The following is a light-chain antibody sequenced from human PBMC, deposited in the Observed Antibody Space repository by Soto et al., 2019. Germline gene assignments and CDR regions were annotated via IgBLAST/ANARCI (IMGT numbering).Light chain of an antibody. CDR1: SSDVGGYNY. Sequence: QSALTQPASVSGSPGQSISVSCTGTSSDVGGYNYASWYQQHPGKAPKLMIYDVNNRPSGVSDRFSGSKSGNTASLTISGLQADDEADYYCSSYTSTSTLVFGTGTKAPS. CDR2: DVN. J-gene: IGLJ1*01. CDR3: SSYTSTSTLV. V-gene: IGLV2-14*03.